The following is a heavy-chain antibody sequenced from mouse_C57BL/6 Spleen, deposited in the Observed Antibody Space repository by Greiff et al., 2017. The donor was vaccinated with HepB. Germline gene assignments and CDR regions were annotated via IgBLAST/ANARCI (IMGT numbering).Heavy chain of an antibody. V-gene: IGHV14-4*01. CDR2: IDPEKGDT. CDR1: GFNIKDDY. J-gene: IGHJ4*01. D-gene: IGHD1-1*01. CDR3: TTLITTGVGTDYAMDY. Sequence: VQLQQSGAELVRPGASVKLSCTASGFNIKDDYMHWVKQRPEQGLEWIGWIDPEKGDTEYASKFQGKATITADTSSNTAYLQLSSQTSEDTAVYYCTTLITTGVGTDYAMDYWGQGTSVTVSS.